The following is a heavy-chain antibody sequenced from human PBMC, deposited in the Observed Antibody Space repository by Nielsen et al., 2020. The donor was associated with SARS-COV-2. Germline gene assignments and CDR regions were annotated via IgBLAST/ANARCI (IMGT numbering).Heavy chain of an antibody. CDR3: ARDLIEYSSSSYYYYYGMDV. Sequence: ASVKVSCKASGYTFTGYYMHWVRQAPGQGLEWMGIINPSGGSTSYAQKFQGRVTMTRGTSTSTVYMELSSLRSEDTAVYYCARDLIEYSSSSYYYYYGMDVWGQGTTVTVSS. CDR1: GYTFTGYY. V-gene: IGHV1-46*01. D-gene: IGHD6-6*01. CDR2: INPSGGST. J-gene: IGHJ6*02.